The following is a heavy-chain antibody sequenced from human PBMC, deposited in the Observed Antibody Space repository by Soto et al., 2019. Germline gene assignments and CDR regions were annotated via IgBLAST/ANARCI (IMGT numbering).Heavy chain of an antibody. Sequence: EVQLVESGGGLVQPGGSLRLSCAASGFTFSSYSMNWVRQAPGKGLEWASYISSSSSTIYYADSVKGRFTISRDTAKNSLYGQIDSLIAEDTAVYYCARADQLWFGEYAGHWGQGTLVTVSS. J-gene: IGHJ1*01. CDR1: GFTFSSYS. CDR2: ISSSSSTI. D-gene: IGHD3-10*01. CDR3: ARADQLWFGEYAGH. V-gene: IGHV3-48*01.